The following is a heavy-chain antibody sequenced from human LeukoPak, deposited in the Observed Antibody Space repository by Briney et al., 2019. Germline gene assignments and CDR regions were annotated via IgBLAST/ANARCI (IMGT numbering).Heavy chain of an antibody. CDR1: GYSISSGYY. J-gene: IGHJ3*02. CDR3: ARERSSVKYAFDI. Sequence: SETLSLTCTVSGYSISSGYYWGWIRQPPGKGLEWIGSLYHRGSTHYNPSLKSRVTISVDTSKSQFSLKLSSVTAADTALYYCARERSSVKYAFDIWGQGTMVTVSS. D-gene: IGHD3-22*01. V-gene: IGHV4-38-2*02. CDR2: LYHRGST.